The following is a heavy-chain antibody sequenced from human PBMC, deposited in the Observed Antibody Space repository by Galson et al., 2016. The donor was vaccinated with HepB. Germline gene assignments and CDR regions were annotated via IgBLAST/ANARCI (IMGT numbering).Heavy chain of an antibody. D-gene: IGHD6-19*01. CDR3: ATGFSPGCSGCFPFYFDS. CDR1: GFIFSSYG. J-gene: IGHJ4*02. Sequence: SLRLSCAASGFIFSSYGIHWVRQAPGKGLEWVAFIWYDGSNKYYADSVKGRFTISRDNSKNTLYLQMNTLRAEDTAVYYCATGFSPGCSGCFPFYFDSWGQGTLVTVSS. CDR2: IWYDGSNK. V-gene: IGHV3-33*01.